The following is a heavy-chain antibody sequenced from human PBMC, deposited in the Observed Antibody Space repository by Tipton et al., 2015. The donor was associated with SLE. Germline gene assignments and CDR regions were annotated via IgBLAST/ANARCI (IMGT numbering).Heavy chain of an antibody. Sequence: SLRLSCAASGFTVSSNYMSWVRQAPGKGLEWVSLIYSGGSTYYADSVKGRFTISRDNSKNTLYLQMNSLRAEDTAVYYCATSYSSSYYYYYYYMDVWGTGTTVTVSS. D-gene: IGHD6-6*01. J-gene: IGHJ6*03. CDR1: GFTVSSNY. CDR3: ATSYSSSYYYYYYYMDV. CDR2: IYSGGST. V-gene: IGHV3-53*01.